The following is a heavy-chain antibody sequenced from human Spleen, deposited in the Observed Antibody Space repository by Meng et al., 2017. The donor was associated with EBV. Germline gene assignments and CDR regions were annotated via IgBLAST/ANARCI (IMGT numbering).Heavy chain of an antibody. V-gene: IGHV4-34*01. J-gene: IGHJ2*01. Sequence: QGQIQQWVGGLLKPSETLSLPCAVYGGSFSGYYWSWIRQPPGKGLEWIGEINHSGSTNYNPSLMSRVTISVDTSKNQFSLKLSSVTAADTAVYYCARRNGDKYWYFDLWGRGTLVTVSS. CDR2: INHSGST. CDR1: GGSFSGYY. CDR3: ARRNGDKYWYFDL. D-gene: IGHD4-17*01.